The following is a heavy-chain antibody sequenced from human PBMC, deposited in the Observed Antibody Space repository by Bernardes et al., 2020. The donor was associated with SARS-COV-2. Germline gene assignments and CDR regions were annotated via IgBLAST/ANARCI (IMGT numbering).Heavy chain of an antibody. CDR3: ARIICLRWGQQLVLYYFDY. J-gene: IGHJ4*02. Sequence: SGPTLVKPTETLTLTCTVSGFSLSNARMGVSWIRQPPGKALEWLAHIFSNDEKSYSTSLKSRLTISKDTSKSQVVLTMTNMDPVDTATYYCARIICLRWGQQLVLYYFDYWGQGTLVTVSS. CDR2: IFSNDEK. D-gene: IGHD6-13*01. CDR1: GFSLSNARMG. V-gene: IGHV2-26*01.